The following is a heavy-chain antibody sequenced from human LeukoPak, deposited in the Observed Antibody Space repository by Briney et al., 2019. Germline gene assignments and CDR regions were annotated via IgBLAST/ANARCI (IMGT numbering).Heavy chain of an antibody. D-gene: IGHD1-26*01. Sequence: GGSLRLSGAASGFTCTSHAMSWVRQAPGKGLEWVSAISDSAYSTFYADSVRGRFTISRDDSQNTLYLQMNSLRAEDTAVYYCAKDRNVGATILDYWGQGTLVTVSS. J-gene: IGHJ4*02. V-gene: IGHV3-23*01. CDR1: GFTCTSHA. CDR2: ISDSAYST. CDR3: AKDRNVGATILDY.